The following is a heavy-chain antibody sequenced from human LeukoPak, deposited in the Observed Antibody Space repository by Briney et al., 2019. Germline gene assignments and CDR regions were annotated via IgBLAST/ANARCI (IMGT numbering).Heavy chain of an antibody. D-gene: IGHD3-10*01. CDR3: ARAHNSYGSGFPYYGMDV. J-gene: IGHJ6*02. V-gene: IGHV1-2*02. Sequence: GASVKVSCKASGYTFTGYSMHWVRQAPGQGLKWMGWINPNSGGTNYAQKFQGRVTMTRDTSISTAYMGLSRLRSDDTAVYYCARAHNSYGSGFPYYGMDVWGQGTTVTVSS. CDR2: INPNSGGT. CDR1: GYTFTGYS.